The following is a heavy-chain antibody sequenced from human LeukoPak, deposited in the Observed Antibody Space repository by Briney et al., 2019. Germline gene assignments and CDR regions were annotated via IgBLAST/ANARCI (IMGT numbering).Heavy chain of an antibody. CDR1: GGSISSYY. Sequence: SETLSLTCTVSGGSISSYYWSWIRQPAGKGLEWIGRIYTSGSTNYNPSLKSRVTMSVDTSKNQFSLKLSSVTAADTAVYYCARERTTIVSGTTIGAYWGQGTLVTVSS. D-gene: IGHD2/OR15-2a*01. CDR2: IYTSGST. V-gene: IGHV4-4*07. J-gene: IGHJ4*02. CDR3: ARERTTIVSGTTIGAY.